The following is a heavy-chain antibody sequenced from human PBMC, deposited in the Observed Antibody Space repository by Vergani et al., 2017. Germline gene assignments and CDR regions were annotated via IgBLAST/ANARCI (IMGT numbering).Heavy chain of an antibody. J-gene: IGHJ6*02. V-gene: IGHV4-38-2*01. D-gene: IGHD2-15*01. CDR3: ARHRGAGGFFPSSYFYGMDV. CDR2: IHRSGDT. Sequence: QVQLQESGPGLLKPSETLTLTCDVSDSSIMTNPYWGWFRQSPGKGLEWIGCIHRSGDTDYNSSLKSLVSISIVSSSKFSLSLTSVTAADSAIYYCARHRGAGGFFPSSYFYGMDVWGHGTTVTVSS. CDR1: DSSIMTNPY.